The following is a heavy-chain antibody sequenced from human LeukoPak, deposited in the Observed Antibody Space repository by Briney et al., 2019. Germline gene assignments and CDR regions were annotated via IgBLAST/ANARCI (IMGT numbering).Heavy chain of an antibody. V-gene: IGHV3-30*04. Sequence: PGGSLRLSCAASGFTFSSYATHWVRQAPGKGLEWVAVISYDGSNKYYADSVKGRFTISRDNSKNTLYLQMNSLRAEDTAVYYCARDSSSEQQLDLFDYWGQGTLVTVSS. D-gene: IGHD6-13*01. CDR1: GFTFSSYA. CDR2: ISYDGSNK. CDR3: ARDSSSEQQLDLFDY. J-gene: IGHJ4*02.